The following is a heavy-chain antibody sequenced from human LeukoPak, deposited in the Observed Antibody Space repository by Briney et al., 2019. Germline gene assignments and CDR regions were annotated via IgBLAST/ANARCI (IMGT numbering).Heavy chain of an antibody. CDR1: GGTFSSYA. V-gene: IGHV1-69*04. CDR2: IIPILGIA. J-gene: IGHJ1*01. CDR3: FLFGVALIGEH. Sequence: GASVKVSCKASGGTFSSYAISWVRQAPGQGLEWMGRIIPILGIANYAQKFQGRVTITADKSTSTAYMELSSLRSEDTAVYYCFLFGVALIGEHWGQGTLVTVSS. D-gene: IGHD3-3*01.